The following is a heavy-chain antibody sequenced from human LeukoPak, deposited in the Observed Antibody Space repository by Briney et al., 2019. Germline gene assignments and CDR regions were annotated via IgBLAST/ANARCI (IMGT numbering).Heavy chain of an antibody. D-gene: IGHD3-9*01. CDR1: GGSISSSSYY. CDR3: AREDLYDILTGREYYFDY. J-gene: IGHJ4*02. CDR2: IYYSGST. V-gene: IGHV4-39*01. Sequence: PSETLSLTCTVSGGSISSSSYYWGWIRQPPGKGLEWIGSIYYSGSTYYNPSLKSRVTISVDTSKYQFSLKLSSVTAADTAVYYCAREDLYDILTGREYYFDYWGQGTLVTVSS.